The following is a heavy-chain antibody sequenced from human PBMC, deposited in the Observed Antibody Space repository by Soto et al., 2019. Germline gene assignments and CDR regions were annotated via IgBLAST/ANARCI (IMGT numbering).Heavy chain of an antibody. Sequence: SVKVSCKASGGTFSIYSISWVRQAPGQGLEWMGGIIPIFGTANYAQKFQGRVTITADESTSTAYMELSSLRSEDTAVYYCARGSYYDFWSGPPDAYYYYGMDVWGQGTTVTVSS. CDR2: IIPIFGTA. D-gene: IGHD3-3*01. CDR1: GGTFSIYS. V-gene: IGHV1-69*13. CDR3: ARGSYYDFWSGPPDAYYYYGMDV. J-gene: IGHJ6*02.